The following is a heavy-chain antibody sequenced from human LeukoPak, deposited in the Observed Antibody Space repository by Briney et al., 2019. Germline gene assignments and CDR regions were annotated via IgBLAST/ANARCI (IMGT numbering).Heavy chain of an antibody. CDR3: VSFYETY. J-gene: IGHJ4*02. V-gene: IGHV3-74*01. D-gene: IGHD2/OR15-2a*01. CDR1: GFTFSDYY. Sequence: GGSLRLSCAASGFTFSDYYMGWIRQAPGKGLVWVSHINSDGSWTSYADSVKGRFTISKDNAKNTVYLQMNNLRAEDTAVYYCVSFYETYWGRGTLVTVSS. CDR2: INSDGSWT.